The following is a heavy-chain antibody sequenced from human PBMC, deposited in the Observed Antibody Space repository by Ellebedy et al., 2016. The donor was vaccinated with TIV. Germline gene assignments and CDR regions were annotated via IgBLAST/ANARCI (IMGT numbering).Heavy chain of an antibody. J-gene: IGHJ3*02. CDR2: IYYSGST. V-gene: IGHV4-39*01. CDR3: ARSYYGSWYGDAFDI. D-gene: IGHD6-13*01. CDR1: GGSISSSSYY. Sequence: MPSETLSLTCTVSGGSISSSSYYWGWIRQPPGKGLEWIGSIYYSGSTYYNPSLKSRVTISVDTSKNQFSLKLSSVTAADTAVYYCARSYYGSWYGDAFDIWGQGTMVTVSS.